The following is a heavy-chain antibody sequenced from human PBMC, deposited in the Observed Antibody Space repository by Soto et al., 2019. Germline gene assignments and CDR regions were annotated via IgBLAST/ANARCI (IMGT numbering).Heavy chain of an antibody. J-gene: IGHJ3*02. D-gene: IGHD6-6*01. CDR2: IYHSGST. CDR3: ERYSRSSRGGTDGAFDK. Sequence: PSEILSLTCTVSGGSISRGGYYLSWIRQHPGKGLEWIGYIYHSGSTYYNPSLKSRVTISVDTAKNQFSLKLSSVTAEDTAVYYFERYSRSSRGGTDGAFDKWGQRTMVTVSS. CDR1: GGSISRGGYY. V-gene: IGHV4-31*03.